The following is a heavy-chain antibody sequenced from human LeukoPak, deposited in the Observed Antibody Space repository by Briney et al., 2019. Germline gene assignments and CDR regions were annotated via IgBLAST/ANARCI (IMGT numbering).Heavy chain of an antibody. CDR1: EFTLSSYW. Sequence: GGSLRLSCAASEFTLSSYWMHWVRQAPGKGLGWVSRINGDGGSTNYVDSVEGPFNISRDITQSTLYLLVNGLRAEDTAVYFCAIGNSGYGNFDYWGQGTLVTVSS. CDR3: AIGNSGYGNFDY. J-gene: IGHJ4*02. D-gene: IGHD1-1*01. CDR2: INGDGGST. V-gene: IGHV3-74*01.